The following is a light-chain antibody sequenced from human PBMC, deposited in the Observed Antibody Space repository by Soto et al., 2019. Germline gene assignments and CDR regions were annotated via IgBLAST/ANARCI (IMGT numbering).Light chain of an antibody. Sequence: QSALTQPASVSGSPGQSITISCTGTSSDVGGYKYVSWFQQHPGEAPKLMIYEVSNRPSGVSDRFFASKSGNTASLTISGLQAEDEADYYCSSYTTSNTWVFGGGTKLTVL. V-gene: IGLV2-14*01. CDR2: EVS. CDR3: SSYTTSNTWV. CDR1: SSDVGGYKY. J-gene: IGLJ3*02.